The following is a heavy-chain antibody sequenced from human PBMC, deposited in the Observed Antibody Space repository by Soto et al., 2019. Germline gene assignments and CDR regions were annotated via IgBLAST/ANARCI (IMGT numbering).Heavy chain of an antibody. CDR1: GGSISSGGYS. CDR3: ARVYPSDTRYGYVGNNWFDP. D-gene: IGHD5-18*01. J-gene: IGHJ5*02. CDR2: IYYSGST. V-gene: IGHV4-61*08. Sequence: SETLSLTCAVSGGSISSGGYSWSWIRQPPGKGLEWIGYIYYSGSTNYNPSLKSRVTISVDTSKNQFSLKLSSVTAEDTAVYYCARVYPSDTRYGYVGNNWFDPWGQGTLVTVSS.